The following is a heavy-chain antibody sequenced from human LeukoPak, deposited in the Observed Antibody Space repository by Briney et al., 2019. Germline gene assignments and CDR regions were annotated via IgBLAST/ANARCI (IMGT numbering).Heavy chain of an antibody. D-gene: IGHD5-12*01. Sequence: PGRSLRLSCAASGFTFDDYAMHWVRQAPGKGLEWVSGISWDSGSIGYADSEKGRFTISRDNAKNSLYLQMNSLRAEDTALYYCAKDIRGWLQFHYFDYWGQGTLVTVSS. CDR2: ISWDSGSI. V-gene: IGHV3-9*01. CDR1: GFTFDDYA. J-gene: IGHJ4*02. CDR3: AKDIRGWLQFHYFDY.